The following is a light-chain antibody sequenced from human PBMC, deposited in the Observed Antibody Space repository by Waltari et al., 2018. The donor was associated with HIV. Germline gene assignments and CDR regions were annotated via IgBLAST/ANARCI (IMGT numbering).Light chain of an antibody. CDR1: QSINRY. J-gene: IGKJ2*02. V-gene: IGKV1-39*01. CDR2: AAS. Sequence: DIQMTQSPSSLSASVGDRVTITCRASQSINRYLNWYKQKPGKAPRLLIYAASSLQSGVPSRFSGSGSGTDFTLTISNLQPEDFATYFCQQSYSTPWTFGQGTKLNI. CDR3: QQSYSTPWT.